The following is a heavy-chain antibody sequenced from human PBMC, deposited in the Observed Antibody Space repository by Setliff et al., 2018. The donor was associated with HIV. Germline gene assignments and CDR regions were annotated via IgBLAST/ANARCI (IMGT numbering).Heavy chain of an antibody. CDR2: ISNSSRYY. CDR3: ASEVLRGGDDAFGL. CDR1: GFLFNRYS. J-gene: IGHJ3*01. Sequence: PGGSLRLSCSASGFLFNRYSLNWVRQVPGRGPEWVASISNSSRYYWVKARYGDTVRGRFTISGDYAKNSVYLQMNSLRVEDSAVYYCASEVLRGGDDAFGLWGRGTVVTVSS. D-gene: IGHD3-10*01. V-gene: IGHV3-21*01.